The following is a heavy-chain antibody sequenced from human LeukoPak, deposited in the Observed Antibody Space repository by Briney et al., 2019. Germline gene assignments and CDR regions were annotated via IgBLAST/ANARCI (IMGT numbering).Heavy chain of an antibody. J-gene: IGHJ4*02. CDR3: AHTQTMVPFDY. CDR2: ISWDDVN. D-gene: IGHD3-10*01. CDR1: VFSLSTSGVR. V-gene: IGHV2-5*02. Sequence: SGPTLVKPTQTLRLTCTFSVFSLSTSGVRMGWIRQPPGKALECLALISWDDVNRYRPSLKSRLTFTKDTSKNQVVLTMTNMDPVDTATYYCAHTQTMVPFDYWGQGTLVTVSS.